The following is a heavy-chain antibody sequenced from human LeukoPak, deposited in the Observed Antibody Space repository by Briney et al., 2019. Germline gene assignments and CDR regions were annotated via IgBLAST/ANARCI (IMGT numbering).Heavy chain of an antibody. CDR2: IIYTGGT. V-gene: IGHV4-59*08. CDR1: GGSISPYY. Sequence: SETLPLTCTVSGGSISPYYWSWMRQPPGKGLEYVGSIIYTGGTNYNPSLKSRVTISLDTSKNQFSLKLSSVTATDTAVYYCARLGFCRGDNCLDDYWGQGTLVTVSS. D-gene: IGHD2-15*01. CDR3: ARLGFCRGDNCLDDY. J-gene: IGHJ4*02.